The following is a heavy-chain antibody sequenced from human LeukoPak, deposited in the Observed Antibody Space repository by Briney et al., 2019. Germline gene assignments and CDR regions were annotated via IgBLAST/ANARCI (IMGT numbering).Heavy chain of an antibody. CDR3: AKAYQGSRYCFEY. V-gene: IGHV3-23*01. J-gene: IGHJ4*01. D-gene: IGHD6-13*01. CDR1: GFTFSSFA. CDR2: TSGGGGST. Sequence: PGGSLRLSCAASGFTFSSFAMSWVRQAPGKGLEWVSATSGGGGSTYYADSVKGRFTISRDNSKNTLYLQMNSLRAEDTAIYYCAKAYQGSRYCFEYWGPGALVTVSS.